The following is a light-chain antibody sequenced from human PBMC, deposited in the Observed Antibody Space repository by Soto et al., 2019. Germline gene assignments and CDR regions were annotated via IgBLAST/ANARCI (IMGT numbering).Light chain of an antibody. CDR1: QIISSS. CDR3: QQRSNWPST. J-gene: IGKJ5*01. V-gene: IGKV3-11*01. Sequence: EIVLTQSPATLSLSPGERATLSCRANQIISSSLAWYQQRPGQAPRLLIYDASNRATGIPARFSGSGSATDFTLTISSLEPEDFAVYYCQQRSNWPSTFGQGTRLEIK. CDR2: DAS.